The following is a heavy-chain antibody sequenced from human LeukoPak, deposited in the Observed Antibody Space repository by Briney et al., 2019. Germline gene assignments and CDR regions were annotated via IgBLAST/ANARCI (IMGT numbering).Heavy chain of an antibody. D-gene: IGHD1-1*01. V-gene: IGHV1-24*01. CDR3: ATRTTGTTDALDI. CDR1: GYTLTELP. J-gene: IGHJ3*02. Sequence: ASVKVSCKVFGYTLTELPIHWVRQAPGKGLEWVGGFDPEDGETTYAQKFQGRVTMTEDTSTDTAYMEVSGLRSEDTAVYYCATRTTGTTDALDIWGQGTMVTASS. CDR2: FDPEDGET.